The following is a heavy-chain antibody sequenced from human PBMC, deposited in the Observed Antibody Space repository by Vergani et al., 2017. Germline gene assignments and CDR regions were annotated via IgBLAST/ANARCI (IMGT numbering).Heavy chain of an antibody. J-gene: IGHJ6*03. CDR1: GGTFSSYA. CDR2: ISAYNGNT. CDR3: ARVHSSSWPYYYYYYMDV. V-gene: IGHV1-18*01. D-gene: IGHD6-13*01. Sequence: QVQLVQSGAEVKKPGSSVKVSCKASGGTFSSYAISWVRQAPGQGLEWMGWISAYNGNTNYAQKLQGRVTMTTDTSTSTAYMELRSLRSDDTAVYYCARVHSSSWPYYYYYYMDVWGKGTTVTVSS.